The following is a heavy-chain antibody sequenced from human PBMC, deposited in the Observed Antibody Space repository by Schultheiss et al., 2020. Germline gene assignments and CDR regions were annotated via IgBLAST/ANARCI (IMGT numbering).Heavy chain of an antibody. D-gene: IGHD2-2*01. CDR1: GGSISSGGYY. V-gene: IGHV4-31*03. CDR3: ARESAGYCSSTSCFDAFDI. J-gene: IGHJ3*02. Sequence: SETLSLTCTVSGGSISSGGYYWSWIRQHPGKGLEWIGYIYYSGSTYYNPSLKSRVTISVDTSKNQFSLKLSSVTAADTAVYYCARESAGYCSSTSCFDAFDIWGQGTMVTVSS. CDR2: IYYSGST.